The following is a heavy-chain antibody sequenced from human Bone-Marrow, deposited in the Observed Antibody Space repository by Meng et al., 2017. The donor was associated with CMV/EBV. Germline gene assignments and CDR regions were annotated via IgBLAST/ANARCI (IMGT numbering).Heavy chain of an antibody. D-gene: IGHD2-2*01. CDR1: GYTFTGYY. Sequence: ASVTVSCKASGYTFTGYYMHWVRQAPGQGLEWMGWINPNSGGTNYAQKFQGRVTMTRDTSISTAYMELSRLRSDDTAVYYCARGRYCSSTSCHFPFDPWGQGTLVTVSS. V-gene: IGHV1-2*02. CDR3: ARGRYCSSTSCHFPFDP. CDR2: INPNSGGT. J-gene: IGHJ5*02.